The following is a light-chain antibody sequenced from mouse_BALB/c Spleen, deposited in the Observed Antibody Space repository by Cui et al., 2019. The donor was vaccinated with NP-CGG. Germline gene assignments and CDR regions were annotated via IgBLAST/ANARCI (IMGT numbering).Light chain of an antibody. CDR2: GTN. CDR3: ALWYSNHWV. CDR1: TGAVTISNY. J-gene: IGLJ1*01. V-gene: IGLV1*01. Sequence: HAVVTQESALTTSPGETVTLTCRSSTGAVTISNYANWAQEKPDHLFTGLIGGTNNRVPGVPARFSGSLIGDKAALTITGAQTEDEAIYFCALWYSNHWVFGGGTKLTVL.